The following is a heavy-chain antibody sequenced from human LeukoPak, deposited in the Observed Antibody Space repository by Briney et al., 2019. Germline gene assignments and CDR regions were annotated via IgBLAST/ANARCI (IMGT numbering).Heavy chain of an antibody. J-gene: IGHJ4*02. CDR3: ARGVPYYCDSSGYYRENFDY. Sequence: PSETLSLTCAVYGGSFSGYYWSWIRQPPGKGLEWIGEINHSGSTNYNPSLKSRVTISVDTSKNQFSLKLSSVTAADTAVYYCARGVPYYCDSSGYYRENFDYWGQGTLVTVSS. CDR1: GGSFSGYY. V-gene: IGHV4-34*01. CDR2: INHSGST. D-gene: IGHD3-22*01.